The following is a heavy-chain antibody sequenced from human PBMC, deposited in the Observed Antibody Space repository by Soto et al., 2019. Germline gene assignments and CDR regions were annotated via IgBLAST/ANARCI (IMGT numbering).Heavy chain of an antibody. D-gene: IGHD4-17*01. V-gene: IGHV3-33*01. CDR1: GFTFNTYS. J-gene: IGHJ4*02. Sequence: VQLEESGGGVVQPGRSLRLSCEASGFTFNTYSMQWVRQPPGKGLEWLAAIWYDGTQKYYADSVKGRFIISRDNSKKTLYLEMNSLRAEDTAVYYCARAGGTTVTGLWHFDSWGQGTLVTVSS. CDR2: IWYDGTQK. CDR3: ARAGGTTVTGLWHFDS.